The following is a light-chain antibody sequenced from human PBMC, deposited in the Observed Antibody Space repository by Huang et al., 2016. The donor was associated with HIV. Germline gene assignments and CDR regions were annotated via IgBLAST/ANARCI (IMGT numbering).Light chain of an antibody. Sequence: AIQLTQSPSSVSASVGDRVTVTCRASQAIGHSLAWYQHKPGKAPTLLIYGGSILQSGVSPRFSGNGSGTDFSLTISSLRSEDFATYFCQQLRSYPLTFGGGTDV. CDR3: QQLRSYPLT. CDR1: QAIGHS. CDR2: GGS. V-gene: IGKV1-13*02. J-gene: IGKJ4*01.